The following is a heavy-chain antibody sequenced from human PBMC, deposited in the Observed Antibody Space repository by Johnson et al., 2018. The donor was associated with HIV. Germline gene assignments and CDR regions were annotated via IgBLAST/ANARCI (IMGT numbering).Heavy chain of an antibody. Sequence: QVQLVESGGGVVQPGGSLRLSCAASGFTFSSYGMHWVRQAPGKGLEWVAFIRYDGSNKYYADSVKGRFTISRDNSKNTLYLQMNRLRAEDTAVYYCAKDESAGQWLVLAFDIWGQGTMVTVSS. CDR2: IRYDGSNK. V-gene: IGHV3-30*02. J-gene: IGHJ3*02. CDR3: AKDESAGQWLVLAFDI. CDR1: GFTFSSYG. D-gene: IGHD6-19*01.